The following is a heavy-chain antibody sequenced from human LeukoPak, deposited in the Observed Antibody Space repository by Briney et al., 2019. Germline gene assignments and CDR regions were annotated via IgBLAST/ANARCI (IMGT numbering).Heavy chain of an antibody. CDR1: GFTFSSHD. CDR2: ISYDGGKK. Sequence: GRSLRLSCAASGFTFSSHDMHWVRQAPGKGLEWVAFISYDGGKKDYADSVKGRFTISRDNSRNTLYLQMNSLRAEDTAVYYCARDYGGSSPFDYWGQGTLVTVSS. D-gene: IGHD4-23*01. CDR3: ARDYGGSSPFDY. J-gene: IGHJ4*02. V-gene: IGHV3-30*03.